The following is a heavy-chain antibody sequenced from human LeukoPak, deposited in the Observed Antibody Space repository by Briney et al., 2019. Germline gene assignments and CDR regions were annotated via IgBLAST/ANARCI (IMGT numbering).Heavy chain of an antibody. J-gene: IGHJ4*02. Sequence: PGGSLRLSCAASGFTFSTYAVNWVRQAPGKGVEGVSTISGSGDSTYYADSVKGRFTISRDNAKNSLYLQMNSLRAEDTAWYYCAKDLRGHIVVVTATSGVAFDYWGQGTLVTVSS. CDR3: AKDLRGHIVVVTATSGVAFDY. CDR2: ISGSGDST. D-gene: IGHD2-21*02. CDR1: GFTFSTYA. V-gene: IGHV3-23*01.